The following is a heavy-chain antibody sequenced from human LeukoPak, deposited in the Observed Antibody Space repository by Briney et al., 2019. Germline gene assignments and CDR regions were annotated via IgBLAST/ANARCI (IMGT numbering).Heavy chain of an antibody. CDR3: ARERDAELGYYFDC. V-gene: IGHV3-53*01. J-gene: IGHJ4*02. Sequence: GGSLRLSCAASGFTVSSNYMSWVRQAPGKGLEWVSVIYSGGSTYYADSVKGRFTISRDNSKNTLYLQMNSLRAEDTAVYYCARERDAELGYYFDCWGQGTLVTVSS. D-gene: IGHD5-24*01. CDR2: IYSGGST. CDR1: GFTVSSNY.